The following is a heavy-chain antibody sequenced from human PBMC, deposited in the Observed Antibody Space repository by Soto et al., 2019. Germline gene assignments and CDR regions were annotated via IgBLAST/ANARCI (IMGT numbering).Heavy chain of an antibody. Sequence: SETLSLTCTVSGGSISSSSYYWGWIRQPPGKGLEWIRSIYYSGSTYYNPSLKSRVTISVDTSKNQFSLKLSSVTAADTAVYYCARHEGYGDYHFDYWGQGTLVTVSS. D-gene: IGHD4-17*01. CDR1: GGSISSSSYY. CDR3: ARHEGYGDYHFDY. CDR2: IYYSGST. J-gene: IGHJ4*02. V-gene: IGHV4-39*01.